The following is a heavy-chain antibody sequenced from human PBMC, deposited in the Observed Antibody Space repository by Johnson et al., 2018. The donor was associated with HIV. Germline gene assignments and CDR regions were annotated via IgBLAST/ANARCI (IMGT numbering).Heavy chain of an antibody. J-gene: IGHJ3*02. CDR3: ERATTPHDAFDI. V-gene: IGHV3-66*01. Sequence: VQLVESGGGVVQPGRSLRLSCAASGFTVSSNYMSWVRQAPGTGLEWVSVIYSGGSPYYADSVMCRFTTSRDNSKNTRYIQMNSLRAEDTAVYYCERATTPHDAFDIWGQGTMVTVSS. CDR2: IYSGGSP. D-gene: IGHD1-1*01. CDR1: GFTVSSNY.